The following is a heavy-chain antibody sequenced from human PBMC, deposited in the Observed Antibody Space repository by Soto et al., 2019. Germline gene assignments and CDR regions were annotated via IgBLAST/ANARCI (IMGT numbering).Heavy chain of an antibody. Sequence: QVQLVQSGAEVKKPGASVKVSCKASGYTFTSYDINWVRQATGQGLEWMGWMNPNSGKTSYAQKFQGRVTMTRNTSISTAYMELSSLRSEDTAVYYCARGGSSREPYYYYGMYVWGQGTTVTVSS. CDR2: MNPNSGKT. CDR3: ARGGSSREPYYYYGMYV. D-gene: IGHD1-26*01. CDR1: GYTFTSYD. V-gene: IGHV1-8*01. J-gene: IGHJ6*02.